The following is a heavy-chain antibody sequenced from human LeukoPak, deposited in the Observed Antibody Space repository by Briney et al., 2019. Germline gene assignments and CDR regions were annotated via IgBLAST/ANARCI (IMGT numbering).Heavy chain of an antibody. CDR3: ARDEDDSSGRFFDY. J-gene: IGHJ4*02. CDR2: IIPILGIA. Sequence: SVKVSCKASGGTFSSYAISWVRQAPGQGLEWMGRIIPILGIANYAQKFQGRVTITADKSTSTAYMELSSLRSEDTAVYYCARDEDDSSGRFFDYWGQGTLVTVSS. V-gene: IGHV1-69*04. D-gene: IGHD3-22*01. CDR1: GGTFSSYA.